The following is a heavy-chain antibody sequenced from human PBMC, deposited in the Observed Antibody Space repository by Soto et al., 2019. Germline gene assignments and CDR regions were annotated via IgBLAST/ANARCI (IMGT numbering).Heavy chain of an antibody. Sequence: GESLKISCQGSGYSFTSYWIIWVRQMPGKGLEWLGTIDPNDPYPNYSPSFQGRVTISADTSINTAYLQWSSLKASDTAMYYCARHYYYGSSGYYFDSWGQGTLVTVSS. CDR3: ARHYYYGSSGYYFDS. J-gene: IGHJ4*02. V-gene: IGHV5-10-1*01. CDR1: GYSFTSYW. CDR2: IDPNDPYP. D-gene: IGHD3-22*01.